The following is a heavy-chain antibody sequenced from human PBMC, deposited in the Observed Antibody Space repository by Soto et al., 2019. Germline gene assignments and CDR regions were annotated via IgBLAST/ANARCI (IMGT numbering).Heavy chain of an antibody. D-gene: IGHD6-19*01. CDR2: IIPIFGTA. Sequence: QVQLVQSGAEVKKPGSSVKVSCKASGGTFSSYAISWVRQAPGQGLEWMGGIIPIFGTANYAQKFQGRVTITADESTSTAYMERSSLRSEDTAVYYCVGGIAVDIPRRDYYGMDVWGQGTTVTVSS. CDR1: GGTFSSYA. CDR3: VGGIAVDIPRRDYYGMDV. V-gene: IGHV1-69*12. J-gene: IGHJ6*02.